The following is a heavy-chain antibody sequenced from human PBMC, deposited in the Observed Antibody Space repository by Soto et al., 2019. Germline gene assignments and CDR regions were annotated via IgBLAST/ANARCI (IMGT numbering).Heavy chain of an antibody. D-gene: IGHD6-6*01. CDR2: IYHSGST. Sequence: QVQLQESGPGLVKPSGTLSLTCAVSGGSISSSNWWSWVRQPPGKGLEWIGEIYHSGSTNYNPSLKSRVTISVDKSKNQFSLKLSSVTAADTAVYYCARDLRSQYSSSSIGLDYWGQGTLVTVSS. CDR3: ARDLRSQYSSSSIGLDY. J-gene: IGHJ4*02. CDR1: GGSISSSNW. V-gene: IGHV4-4*02.